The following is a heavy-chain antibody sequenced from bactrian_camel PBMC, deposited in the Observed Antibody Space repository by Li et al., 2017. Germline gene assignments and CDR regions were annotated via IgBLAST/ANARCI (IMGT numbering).Heavy chain of an antibody. CDR3: AEGRGSRGEHCYSLNY. J-gene: IGHJ4*01. D-gene: IGHD6*01. CDR1: GFNISGYG. Sequence: DVQLVESGGALVRPGESLTLTCVASGFNISGYGITWEHQAPGDQSRWVGTINSDNTPHYRDDSVKGRFTISRDSAKNTVYLQMNNLQPEDTATYYCAEGRGSRGEHCYSLNYWGQGTQVTVSS. CDR2: INSDNTP. V-gene: IGHV3S10*01.